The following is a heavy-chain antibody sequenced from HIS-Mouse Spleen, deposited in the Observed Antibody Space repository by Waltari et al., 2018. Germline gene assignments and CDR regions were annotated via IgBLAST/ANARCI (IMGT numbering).Heavy chain of an antibody. J-gene: IGHJ2*01. D-gene: IGHD6-13*01. Sequence: QLQLQESGPGLVKPSETLSLTCTVSGRSISSSSYYWGWIRQPPGKGLEWIGSIYYSGGTYDNPSLKSRVSIAVDTSKNQFSLKLSSVTAADTAVYYCAREIPYSSSWYDWYFDLWGRGTLVTVSS. V-gene: IGHV4-39*07. CDR2: IYYSGGT. CDR1: GRSISSSSYY. CDR3: AREIPYSSSWYDWYFDL.